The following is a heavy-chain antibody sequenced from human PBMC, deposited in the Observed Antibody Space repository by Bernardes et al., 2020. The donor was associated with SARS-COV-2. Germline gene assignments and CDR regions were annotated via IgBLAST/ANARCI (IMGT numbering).Heavy chain of an antibody. CDR3: AGLWSTATPNWYFDL. D-gene: IGHD4-17*01. CDR1: GFTFSSYW. V-gene: IGHV3-7*01. Sequence: GGSLRLSCAASGFTFSSYWMSWVRQAPGKGLEWVANIKKDGSEKYYVDSVKGRFTISRDNAKNSLYLHMNSLRVEDTAVYFCAGLWSTATPNWYFDLWGRGTLVTVSS. CDR2: IKKDGSEK. J-gene: IGHJ2*01.